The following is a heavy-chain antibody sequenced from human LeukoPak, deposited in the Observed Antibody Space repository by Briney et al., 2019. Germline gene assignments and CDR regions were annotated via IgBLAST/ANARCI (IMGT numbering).Heavy chain of an antibody. D-gene: IGHD6-19*01. CDR1: GFTVSSNY. J-gene: IGHJ6*02. V-gene: IGHV3-53*01. CDR2: IYSGGST. Sequence: PGGSLRLSCAVSGFTVSSNYMSWVRQAPGKGLEWVSVIYSGGSTYYADSVKGRFTISRDNSKNTLYLQMNSLRAEDTAVYYCARAAEWQWLVRGYYYYGMDVWGQGTTVTVSS. CDR3: ARAAEWQWLVRGYYYYGMDV.